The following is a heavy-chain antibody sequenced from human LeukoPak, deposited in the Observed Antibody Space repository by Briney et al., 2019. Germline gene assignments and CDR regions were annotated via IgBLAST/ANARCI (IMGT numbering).Heavy chain of an antibody. J-gene: IGHJ4*02. CDR1: GDSTSSYY. Sequence: PSETLSLTCTVSGDSTSSYYWGWLRQPPGKGLEWIGYMSYSGSTNYNPSLKSRVTISVDTSKNQFSLKLNSVTAADTAVYYCARVGDYCFDYWGQGTLVTVSS. CDR2: MSYSGST. V-gene: IGHV4-59*08. CDR3: ARVGDYCFDY. D-gene: IGHD3-16*01.